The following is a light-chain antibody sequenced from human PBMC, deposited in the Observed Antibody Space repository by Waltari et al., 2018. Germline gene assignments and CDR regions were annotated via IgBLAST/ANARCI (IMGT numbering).Light chain of an antibody. Sequence: QSVLTQPPSVSGAPGQRVTISCTGTRSNIEAGHDVPWYQHVLGTAPKVVIYTNSIRPSGVPDRFSGSKSGTSASLAITGLQAEDEAEYYCQSYDSSLSGWVFGGGTTLTVL. CDR3: QSYDSSLSGWV. V-gene: IGLV1-40*01. CDR1: RSNIEAGHD. CDR2: TNS. J-gene: IGLJ2*01.